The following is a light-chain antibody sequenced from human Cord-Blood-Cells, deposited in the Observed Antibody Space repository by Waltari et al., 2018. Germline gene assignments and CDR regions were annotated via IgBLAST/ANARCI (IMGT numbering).Light chain of an antibody. CDR1: QSLSSY. J-gene: IGKJ1*01. Sequence: DIQMTQSPSSLYASVGDRVTITCRASQSLSSYLNWYQQKPGKAPKLLIYAASSLQSGVPSRFSGSGSGTDFTLTISSLQPEGFATYYCQQSYRTPRTFGQRTKVEIK. CDR2: AAS. V-gene: IGKV1-39*01. CDR3: QQSYRTPRT.